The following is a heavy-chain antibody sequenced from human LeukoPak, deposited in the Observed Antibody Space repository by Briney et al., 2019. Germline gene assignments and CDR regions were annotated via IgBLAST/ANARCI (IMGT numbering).Heavy chain of an antibody. CDR1: GFTFSSYA. V-gene: IGHV3-30-3*01. D-gene: IGHD1-1*01. CDR2: ISYDGSNK. J-gene: IGHJ4*02. Sequence: GGSLRLSCAASGFTFSSYAMHWVRQAPGKGLEWVAVISYDGSNKYYADSVKGRFTISRDNSKNTLYLQMNSVRAEDTAVYYCATRAGWGQGTLVTVSS. CDR3: ATRAG.